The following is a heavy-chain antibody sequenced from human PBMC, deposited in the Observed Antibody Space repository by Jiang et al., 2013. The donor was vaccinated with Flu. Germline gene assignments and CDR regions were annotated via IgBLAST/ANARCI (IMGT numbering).Heavy chain of an antibody. V-gene: IGHV1-46*01. CDR3: ARWAGYFDAFDI. D-gene: IGHD6-25*01. J-gene: IGHJ3*02. Sequence: EWMGIINPSGGSTSYAQKFQGRVTMTRDTSTSTVYMELSSLRSEDTAVYYCARWAGYFDAFDIWGQGTMVTVSS. CDR2: INPSGGST.